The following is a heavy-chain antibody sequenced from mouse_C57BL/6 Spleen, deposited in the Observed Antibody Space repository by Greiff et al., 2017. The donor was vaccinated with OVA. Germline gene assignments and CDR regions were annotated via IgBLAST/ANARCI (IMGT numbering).Heavy chain of an antibody. CDR1: GYTFTSYW. Sequence: QVQLQQPGAELVRPGSSVKLSCKASGYTFTSYWMDWVKQRPGKGLEWIGNIYPSDSETHYNQKFKDKATLTEDKSSSTAYMQLSSLTSEDSAVYYCARGWYFDVWGTGTTVTVSS. CDR2: IYPSDSET. CDR3: ARGWYFDV. V-gene: IGHV1-61*01. J-gene: IGHJ1*03.